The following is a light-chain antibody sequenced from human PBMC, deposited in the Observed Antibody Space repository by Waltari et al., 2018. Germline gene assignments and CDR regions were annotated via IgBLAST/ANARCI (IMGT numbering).Light chain of an antibody. J-gene: IGLJ3*02. Sequence: QSVLTQPPSVSGAPRQRVTISCSGSSSNIGTNVLNWYQQVPGKAPKLLIYYDDLLPSGVSDRFSGSKSGTAASLAISGLQSEDEADYYCAAWDDSLNGPSFGGGTKLTVL. CDR1: SSNIGTNV. CDR3: AAWDDSLNGPS. V-gene: IGLV1-36*01. CDR2: YDD.